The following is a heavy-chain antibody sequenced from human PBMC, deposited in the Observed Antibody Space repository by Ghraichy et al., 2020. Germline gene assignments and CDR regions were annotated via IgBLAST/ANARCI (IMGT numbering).Heavy chain of an antibody. CDR1: GFTFSSYW. J-gene: IGHJ4*02. Sequence: GESLNISCAASGFTFSSYWMSWVRQAPGKGLEWVANIKQDGSEKYYVDSVKGRFTISRDNAKNSLYLHMNSLRAEDTAVYYCAREGSGYSYGSFDYWGQGTLVTVSA. CDR3: AREGSGYSYGSFDY. D-gene: IGHD5-18*01. CDR2: IKQDGSEK. V-gene: IGHV3-7*03.